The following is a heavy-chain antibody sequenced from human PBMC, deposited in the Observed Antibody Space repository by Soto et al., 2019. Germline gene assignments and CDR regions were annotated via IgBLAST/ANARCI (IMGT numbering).Heavy chain of an antibody. CDR2: IWYDGSNK. V-gene: IGHV3-33*01. D-gene: IGHD6-13*01. J-gene: IGHJ6*02. CDR1: GFTFSSYG. Sequence: LRLSCAASGFTFSSYGMHLVRQAPCKGLEWVAVIWYDGSNKYYADSVKGRFTISRDNSKNTLYLQMNSLRAEDTAVYYCAREQSAAGPDTNYYYYYVMDVWGQGTTVTVYS. CDR3: AREQSAAGPDTNYYYYYVMDV.